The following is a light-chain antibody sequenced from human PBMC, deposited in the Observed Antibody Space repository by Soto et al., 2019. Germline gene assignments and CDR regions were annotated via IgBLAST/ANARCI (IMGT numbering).Light chain of an antibody. CDR2: KAS. Sequence: DIQMTQSPSTLSGSVGDRVTITCRASQTISSWLAWYQQKPGKAPKLLIYKASSLKSGVSPRFSGSASGTDFTLTISSLQPEDFGTYYCQLSSSVPPFGGGTKVDIK. J-gene: IGKJ4*01. V-gene: IGKV1-5*03. CDR1: QTISSW. CDR3: QLSSSVPP.